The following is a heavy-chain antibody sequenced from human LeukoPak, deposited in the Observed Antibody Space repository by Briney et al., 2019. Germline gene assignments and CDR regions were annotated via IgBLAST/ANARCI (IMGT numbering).Heavy chain of an antibody. CDR3: AKDKYYGSGIDY. CDR2: ISGSGGST. CDR1: GFTFSSYT. D-gene: IGHD3-10*01. Sequence: GGSLRLSCAASGFTFSSYTMSWVRQAPGKGLEWVSAISGSGGSTYYADSVKGRFTISRDNSKDTLYLQMNSLRAEDTAVYYCAKDKYYGSGIDYWGQGTLVTVSS. V-gene: IGHV3-23*01. J-gene: IGHJ4*02.